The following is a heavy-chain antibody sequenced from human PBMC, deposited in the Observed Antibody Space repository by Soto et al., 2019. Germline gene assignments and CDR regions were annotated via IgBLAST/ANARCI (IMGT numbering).Heavy chain of an antibody. CDR3: ARDYDFWSGYSSDYYYYMDV. V-gene: IGHV1-18*01. J-gene: IGHJ6*03. D-gene: IGHD3-3*01. Sequence: ASVKVSCKASGYTFTSYGISWVRQAPGQGLEWMGWISAYNGNTNYAQKIQGRDTMTTDTSTSTAYMELRSLRSDDTAVYYCARDYDFWSGYSSDYYYYMDVWGKGTTVTV. CDR1: GYTFTSYG. CDR2: ISAYNGNT.